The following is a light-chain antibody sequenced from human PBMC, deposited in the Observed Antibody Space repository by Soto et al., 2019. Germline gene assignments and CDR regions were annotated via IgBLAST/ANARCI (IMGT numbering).Light chain of an antibody. Sequence: QSVMTQPPSVSAAPGQKVTISCSGSSSNIGGNSVSWYQQLPGTAPKLLIYDDNKRPSGIPDRFSGSKSGTSATLGITGFXXXDXXXXYXGSWDSSLSAYVFGTGTKLTVL. CDR1: SSNIGGNS. J-gene: IGLJ1*01. CDR2: DDN. V-gene: IGLV1-51*01. CDR3: GSWDSSLSAYV.